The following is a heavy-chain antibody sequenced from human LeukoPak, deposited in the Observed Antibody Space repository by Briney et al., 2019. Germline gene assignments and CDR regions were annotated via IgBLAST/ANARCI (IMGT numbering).Heavy chain of an antibody. J-gene: IGHJ6*03. CDR3: ARAVVVPAARPTDYYYYYMDV. CDR2: INHSGST. D-gene: IGHD2-2*01. Sequence: SETLSLTCAVYGGSLSGYYWSWIRQPPGKGLEWIGEINHSGSTNYNPSLKSRVTISVDTSKNQFSLKLSSVTAADTAVYYCARAVVVPAARPTDYYYYYMDVWGKGTTVTVSS. V-gene: IGHV4-34*01. CDR1: GGSLSGYY.